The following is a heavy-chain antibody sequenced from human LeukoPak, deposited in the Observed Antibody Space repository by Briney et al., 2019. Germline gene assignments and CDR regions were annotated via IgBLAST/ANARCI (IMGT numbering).Heavy chain of an antibody. J-gene: IGHJ1*01. CDR3: ARGQYYVLWIAYYVD. CDR2: INHSGST. Sequence: SETLTLTCAVYGGSLRVHSRSWIRQPPGKGLEWIGEINHSGSTNSNPSLESRVTISVDTSKNHYSLQLSSVTAAETAVYYCARGQYYVLWIAYYVDWG. D-gene: IGHD3-3*01. CDR1: GGSLRVHS. V-gene: IGHV4-34*01.